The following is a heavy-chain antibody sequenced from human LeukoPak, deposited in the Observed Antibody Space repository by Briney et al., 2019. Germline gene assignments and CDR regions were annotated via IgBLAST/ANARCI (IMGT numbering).Heavy chain of an antibody. Sequence: APVKVSCAASGYTFTGYYMHWVRQAPGQGLEWMGWINPNSGGTNYAQKFQGRVTMTRDTSISTAYMELSRLRSDDTAVYYCARGPMYSGSHHESWGQGTLVTVSS. D-gene: IGHD1-26*01. V-gene: IGHV1-2*02. J-gene: IGHJ5*02. CDR3: ARGPMYSGSHHES. CDR1: GYTFTGYY. CDR2: INPNSGGT.